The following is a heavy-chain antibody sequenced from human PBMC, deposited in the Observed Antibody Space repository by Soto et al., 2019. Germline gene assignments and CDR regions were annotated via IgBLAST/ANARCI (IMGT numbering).Heavy chain of an antibody. CDR3: AREAGLRGAY. Sequence: GGSLRLSCAASGFTFSSYAMHWVRQAPGKGLEWVAVISYDGSNKYYADSVKGRFTISRDNSKNTLYLQMNSLRAEDTAVYYCAREAGLRGAYWGQGTLVTVSS. CDR1: GFTFSSYA. V-gene: IGHV3-30-3*01. J-gene: IGHJ4*02. D-gene: IGHD4-17*01. CDR2: ISYDGSNK.